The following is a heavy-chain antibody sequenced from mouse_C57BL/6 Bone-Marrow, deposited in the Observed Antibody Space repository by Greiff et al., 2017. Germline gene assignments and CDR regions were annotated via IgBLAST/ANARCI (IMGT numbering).Heavy chain of an antibody. CDR3: ARSHYDYDVGY. D-gene: IGHD2-4*01. V-gene: IGHV1-19*01. CDR2: INPYNGGT. CDR1: GYTFTDYY. Sequence: VQLQQSGPVLVKPGASVKMSCKASGYTFTDYYMNWVKQSHGKSLEWIGVINPYNGGTSYNQKFKGKATLTVDKSSSTAYMELNSLTSADSAVYYCARSHYDYDVGYWGQGTTLTVSS. J-gene: IGHJ2*01.